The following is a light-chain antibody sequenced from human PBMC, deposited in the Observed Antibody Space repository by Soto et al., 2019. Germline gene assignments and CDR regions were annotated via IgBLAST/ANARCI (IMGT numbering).Light chain of an antibody. CDR1: SSNIGAGYD. CDR3: LSYDGSLSAKV. CDR2: GNN. J-gene: IGLJ2*01. Sequence: QSVLTQPPSVSGAPGQRVTVSCTGSSSNIGAGYDVHWYQQLPGTAPKLLIYGNNNRPSGVPDRFSGSKSGTSASLAITGLQAEDEADSYCLSYDGSLSAKVFGGGTKLTVL. V-gene: IGLV1-40*01.